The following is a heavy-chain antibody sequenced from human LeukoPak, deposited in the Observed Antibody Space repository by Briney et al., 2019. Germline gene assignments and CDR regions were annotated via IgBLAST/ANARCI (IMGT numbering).Heavy chain of an antibody. CDR1: GFTFDDYA. V-gene: IGHV3-9*01. D-gene: IGHD2-2*02. CDR3: AKDIGCSSTSCYTSRYYGMDV. Sequence: GGSLRLSCAASGFTFDDYAMHWVRQAPGKGLEWVSGISWNSGSKGYADSVKGRFTISRDNAKNSLYLQVNSLRAEDTALYYCAKDIGCSSTSCYTSRYYGMDVWGQGTTVTVSS. CDR2: ISWNSGSK. J-gene: IGHJ6*02.